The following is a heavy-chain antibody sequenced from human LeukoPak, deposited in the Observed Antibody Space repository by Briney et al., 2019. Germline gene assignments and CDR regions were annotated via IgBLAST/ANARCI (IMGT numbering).Heavy chain of an antibody. CDR2: IYYSGTI. CDR3: ARHRYSNYVWRYFDF. D-gene: IGHD4-11*01. Sequence: EPSETLSLTCTVSGGSISSTTSYWAWIRQPPGKGLEWIGSIYYSGTIYSNPSLKSRVTISVDTSANQFSLKLTSVTAADTAVYYCARHRYSNYVWRYFDFCGQGTLVTVSS. V-gene: IGHV4-39*01. CDR1: GGSISSTTSY. J-gene: IGHJ4*02.